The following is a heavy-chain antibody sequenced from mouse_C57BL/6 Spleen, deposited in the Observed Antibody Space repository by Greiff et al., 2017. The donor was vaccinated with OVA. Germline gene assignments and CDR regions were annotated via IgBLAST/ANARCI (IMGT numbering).Heavy chain of an antibody. V-gene: IGHV1-50*01. CDR3: ARKTTVVATGDY. Sequence: QVQLKQPGAELVKPGASVKLSCKASGYTFTSYWMQWVKQRPGQGLEWIGEIDPSDSYTNYNQKFKGKATLTVDTSSSTAYMQLSSLTSEDSAVYYCARKTTVVATGDYWGQGTTLTVSS. J-gene: IGHJ2*01. D-gene: IGHD1-1*01. CDR1: GYTFTSYW. CDR2: IDPSDSYT.